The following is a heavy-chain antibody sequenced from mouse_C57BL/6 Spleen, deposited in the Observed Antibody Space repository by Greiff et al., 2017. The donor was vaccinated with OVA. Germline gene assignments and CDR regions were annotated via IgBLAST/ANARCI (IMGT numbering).Heavy chain of an antibody. CDR3: AREVFSMDY. J-gene: IGHJ4*01. CDR1: GYTFTSYW. V-gene: IGHV1-69*01. Sequence: VQLQQPGAELVMPGASVKLSCKASGYTFTSYWMHWVKQRPGQGLEWIGEIYPSDSYTNYNQKFKGKSTLTVDKSSSTAYMQLSSLTSEDSAVYYCAREVFSMDYWGQGTSVTVSS. CDR2: IYPSDSYT.